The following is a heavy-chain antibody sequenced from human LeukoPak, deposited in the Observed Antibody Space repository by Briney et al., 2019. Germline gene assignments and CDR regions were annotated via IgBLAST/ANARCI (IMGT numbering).Heavy chain of an antibody. Sequence: GGSLRLSCVASGFTFRSYWMHWVRQAPGKGLVWVSRINGDGNSTSYADSVKGRFSISRDNAKNTLYLQMNSLRAEDTAVYYCARALAVAGTGGYYWGQGTLVTVSS. D-gene: IGHD6-19*01. CDR2: INGDGNST. V-gene: IGHV3-74*01. J-gene: IGHJ4*02. CDR1: GFTFRSYW. CDR3: ARALAVAGTGGYY.